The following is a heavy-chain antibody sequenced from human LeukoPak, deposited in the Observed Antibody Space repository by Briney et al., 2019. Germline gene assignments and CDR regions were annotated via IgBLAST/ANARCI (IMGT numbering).Heavy chain of an antibody. D-gene: IGHD6-6*01. CDR3: ARVSSIAAQEDY. Sequence: ASVKVSCKASGYTFTSYGISWVRQAPGQGLERMGWINPNSGGTNYAQKFQGRVTMTRDTSISTAYMELSRLRSDDTAVYYCARVSSIAAQEDYWGQGTLVTVSS. J-gene: IGHJ4*02. CDR2: INPNSGGT. V-gene: IGHV1-2*02. CDR1: GYTFTSYG.